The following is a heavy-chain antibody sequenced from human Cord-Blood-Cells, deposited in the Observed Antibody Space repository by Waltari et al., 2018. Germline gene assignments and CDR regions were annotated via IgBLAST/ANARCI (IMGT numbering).Heavy chain of an antibody. D-gene: IGHD1-26*01. CDR1: GYSFTSYW. Sequence: EVQLVQSGAEVKKPGESLKISCKGSGYSFTSYWIGWVRQMPGKGLEWMGIIYPGDSDTRYSPSFQGQVTISADKSISTAYLQWSGLKASDTAMYYCARLEGYIVGAKYYYYGMDVWGQGTTVTVSS. V-gene: IGHV5-51*03. CDR3: ARLEGYIVGAKYYYYGMDV. CDR2: IYPGDSDT. J-gene: IGHJ6*02.